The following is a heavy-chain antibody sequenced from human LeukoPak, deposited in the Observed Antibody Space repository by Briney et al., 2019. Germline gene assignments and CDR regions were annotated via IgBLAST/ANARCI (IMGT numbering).Heavy chain of an antibody. J-gene: IGHJ4*02. Sequence: PSETLSLTCAVSGGSISSGPYYWGWIRQPPGKGLEWIGNIYYGENTYYNPSLKSRVTISIDTSKNQFYLKLSSLTAADTAVYYCARRDDSSGYHKIFDYWGPGTLVTVSS. CDR1: GGSISSGPYY. D-gene: IGHD3-22*01. V-gene: IGHV4-39*01. CDR3: ARRDDSSGYHKIFDY. CDR2: IYYGENT.